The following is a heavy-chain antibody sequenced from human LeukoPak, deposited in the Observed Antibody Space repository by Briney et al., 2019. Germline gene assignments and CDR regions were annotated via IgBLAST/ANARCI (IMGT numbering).Heavy chain of an antibody. Sequence: SETLTLTCGVSGFSISRSYYWAWIRQPPGKGLEWIGTIYHIGSTYYSPSLGSRVTMSVDTSKNEFSLNLKSVTAADTAVYYCARAGWIITSSIDYWGQGALVSPSS. CDR2: IYHIGST. V-gene: IGHV4-38-2*01. D-gene: IGHD6-13*01. CDR3: ARAGWIITSSIDY. CDR1: GFSISRSYY. J-gene: IGHJ4*02.